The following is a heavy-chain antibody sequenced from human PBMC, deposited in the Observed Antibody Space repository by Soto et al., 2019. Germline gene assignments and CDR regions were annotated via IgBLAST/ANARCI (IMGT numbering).Heavy chain of an antibody. V-gene: IGHV4-59*01. CDR2: IYYSGST. J-gene: IGHJ4*02. Sequence: QVQLQESGPGLVKPSETLSLTCTVSGRSISSYYWSWIRQPPGKGLEWIGYIYYSGSTNYNPSLRSRVTISVDTSKNQFSLKLSAVTAADTAVYYCASLARRVLYFDYWGQGTLVTVSS. CDR1: GRSISSYY. D-gene: IGHD2-8*01. CDR3: ASLARRVLYFDY.